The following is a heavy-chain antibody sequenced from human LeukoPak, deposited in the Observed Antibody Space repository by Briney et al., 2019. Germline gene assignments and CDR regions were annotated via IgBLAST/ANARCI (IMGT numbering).Heavy chain of an antibody. CDR1: GGSISTDY. J-gene: IGHJ4*02. D-gene: IGHD3-9*01. CDR3: AREFTSDWFPRGYYDY. Sequence: SETLSLTCTVSGGSISTDYWSWIRQPVGKELEWIGRIYSGGTPYYNPSLRGRVTMSVDTSKNQISLRVKSVTAADTAVYYCAREFTSDWFPRGYYDYWGQGTLVTVPS. V-gene: IGHV4-4*07. CDR2: IYSGGTP.